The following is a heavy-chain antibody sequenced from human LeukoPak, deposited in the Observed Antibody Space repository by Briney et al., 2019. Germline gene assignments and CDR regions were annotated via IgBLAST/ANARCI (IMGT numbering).Heavy chain of an antibody. V-gene: IGHV3-11*01. Sequence: GGSLRLSCAASGFTLSDYYMSWIRQAPGKGLEWVSYISSSGSTIYYADSVKGRFTISRDNAKNSLYLQMNSLRAEDTAVYYCARDFRSNYVWGSYREAYWGQRTLVTVSS. CDR2: ISSSGSTI. D-gene: IGHD3-16*02. J-gene: IGHJ4*02. CDR3: ARDFRSNYVWGSYREAY. CDR1: GFTLSDYY.